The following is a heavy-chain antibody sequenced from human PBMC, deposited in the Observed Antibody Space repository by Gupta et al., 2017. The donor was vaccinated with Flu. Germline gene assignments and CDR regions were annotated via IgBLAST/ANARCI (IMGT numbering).Heavy chain of an antibody. CDR3: AREYYDILTGKYYYYYYYMDV. D-gene: IGHD3-9*01. V-gene: IGHV1-8*01. CDR2: MNPNSGNT. Sequence: RQATGQGLEWMGWMNPNSGNTGYAQKFQGRVTMTRNTSISTAYMELSSLRSEDTAVYYCAREYYDILTGKYYYYYYYMDVWGKGTTVTVSS. J-gene: IGHJ6*03.